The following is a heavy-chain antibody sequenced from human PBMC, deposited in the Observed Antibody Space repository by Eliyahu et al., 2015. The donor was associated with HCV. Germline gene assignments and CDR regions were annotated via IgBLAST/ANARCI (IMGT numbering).Heavy chain of an antibody. V-gene: IGHV4-30-4*01. D-gene: IGHD5-12*01. CDR1: GGSISSGDYY. CDR2: IYYSGST. Sequence: TCTVSGGSISSGDYYWSWIRQPPGKGLEWIGYIYYSGSTYYNPSLKSRVTISVDTSKNQFSLKLSSVTAADTAVYYCARDRKEYSGYTYYFDYWGQGTLVTVSS. CDR3: ARDRKEYSGYTYYFDY. J-gene: IGHJ4*02.